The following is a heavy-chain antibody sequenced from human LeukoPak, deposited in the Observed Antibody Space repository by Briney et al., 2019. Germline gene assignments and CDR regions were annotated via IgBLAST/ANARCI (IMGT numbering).Heavy chain of an antibody. J-gene: IGHJ4*02. CDR1: GGSFSGYY. CDR3: ARGGLANDY. D-gene: IGHD4/OR15-4a*01. Sequence: SETLSLTCAVYGGSFSGYYWSWIRQPPGEGLEWIGEINHSGSTNYNPSLKSRVTISVDTSKNQFSLKLSSVTAADTAVYYCARGGLANDYWGQGTLVTVSS. V-gene: IGHV4-34*01. CDR2: INHSGST.